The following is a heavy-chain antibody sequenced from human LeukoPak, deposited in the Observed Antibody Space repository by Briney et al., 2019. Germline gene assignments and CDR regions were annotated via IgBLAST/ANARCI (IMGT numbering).Heavy chain of an antibody. CDR2: IYHSGST. Sequence: PSETLSLTCTVSGYSISSGYYWGWIRQPPGKGLEWIGSIYHSGSTYYNPSLKSRVTISVDTSKNQFSLKLSSVTAADTAVYYCARDSLNDYWGQGTLVTVSS. CDR1: GYSISSGYY. CDR3: ARDSLNDY. V-gene: IGHV4-38-2*02. J-gene: IGHJ4*02.